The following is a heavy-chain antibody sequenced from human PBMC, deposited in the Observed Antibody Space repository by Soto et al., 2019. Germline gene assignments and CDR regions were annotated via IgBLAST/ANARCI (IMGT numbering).Heavy chain of an antibody. CDR1: GGSLDNYY. D-gene: IGHD3-22*01. V-gene: IGHV4-59*08. CDR3: ARMGDYYQSLRT. CDR2: IYYKGTT. J-gene: IGHJ5*02. Sequence: SETLSLACSVAGGSLDNYYWTWIRQPPGKGLEFIGYIYYKGTTTYNPSLKSRVAISIDTSKNQFSLQLTSVIAADPAIYYCARMGDYYQSLRTWGRGTLVTVS.